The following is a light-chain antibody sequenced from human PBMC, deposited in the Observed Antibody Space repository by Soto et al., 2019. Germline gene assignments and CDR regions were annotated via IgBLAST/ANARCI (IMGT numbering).Light chain of an antibody. CDR3: QQSYSTPGT. V-gene: IGKV1-39*01. CDR1: QSISSY. CDR2: AAS. Sequence: DIQMTQSPSSLSASVGDRVTITCRASQSISSYLNWYQQKPWKAPKLLIYAASSLQIGVPSRFSGSGSGTDCTLTISSLQPEDFATYYCQQSYSTPGTFGQGTKVEIK. J-gene: IGKJ1*01.